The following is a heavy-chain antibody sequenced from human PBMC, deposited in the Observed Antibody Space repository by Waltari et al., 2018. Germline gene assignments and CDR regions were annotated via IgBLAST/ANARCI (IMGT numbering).Heavy chain of an antibody. J-gene: IGHJ5*02. CDR1: GFTFSSYA. CDR3: AKDRVTGKTGWFDP. Sequence: EVQLLESGGGLVQPGGSLRLSCAASGFTFSSYAMSWARQTPGKGLEWVSSITDSGGNTFYADSVKGRFTISRDNSKNTLYLQMNSLRAEDTAVYYCAKDRVTGKTGWFDPWGQGTLVTVSS. D-gene: IGHD1-20*01. CDR2: ITDSGGNT. V-gene: IGHV3-23*01.